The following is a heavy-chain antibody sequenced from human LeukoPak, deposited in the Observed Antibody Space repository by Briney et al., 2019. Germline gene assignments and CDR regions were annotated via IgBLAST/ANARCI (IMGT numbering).Heavy chain of an antibody. CDR3: ARVDIVVVPAAIGYYGMDV. J-gene: IGHJ6*02. Sequence: PGGSLRLSCAASGFTFSDYYMSWIRQAPGKGLEWVSYISSSGSTIYYADSVKGRFTISRDNAKNSLYLQMNSLRAEDTAVYYCARVDIVVVPAAIGYYGMDVWGQGTTVTVSS. D-gene: IGHD2-2*01. V-gene: IGHV3-11*01. CDR2: ISSSGSTI. CDR1: GFTFSDYY.